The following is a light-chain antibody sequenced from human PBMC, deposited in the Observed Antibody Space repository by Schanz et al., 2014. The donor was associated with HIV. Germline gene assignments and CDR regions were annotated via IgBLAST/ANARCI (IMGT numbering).Light chain of an antibody. J-gene: IGLJ3*02. V-gene: IGLV1-40*01. Sequence: QSVLTQPPSVSGAPGRGVTISCSGSSSNIGAGYDVHWFQQLPGTAPKLLIYSNDQRPSGVPARFSGSKPGTSASLAISGLQSADEADYYCAAWGDSLDGWVFGGGTKLTVL. CDR1: SSNIGAGYD. CDR2: SND. CDR3: AAWGDSLDGWV.